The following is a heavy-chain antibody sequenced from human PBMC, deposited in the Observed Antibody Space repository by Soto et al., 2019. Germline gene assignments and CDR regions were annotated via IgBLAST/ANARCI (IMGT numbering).Heavy chain of an antibody. CDR1: GVTFSNDA. CDR2: IIPIFGTA. CDR3: ERAALTYCSSTTCYRGND. V-gene: IGHV1-69*13. D-gene: IGHD2-2*02. J-gene: IGHJ4*02. Sequence: SVKFSGKASGVTFSNDAISGVRQAPGHGTEWMPGIIPIFGTANYAPKLQGRVTITADESTTTAYMALSSLRSEDTAVYSCERAALTYCSSTTCYRGNDWGQGTLVTVSS.